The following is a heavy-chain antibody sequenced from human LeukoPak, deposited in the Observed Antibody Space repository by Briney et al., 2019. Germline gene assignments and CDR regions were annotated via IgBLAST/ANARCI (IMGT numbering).Heavy chain of an antibody. J-gene: IGHJ5*02. CDR1: GYSISSGYY. V-gene: IGHV4-38-2*02. D-gene: IGHD1-26*01. CDR3: ARDKREVGFDP. CDR2: IYHSGST. Sequence: SETLSLTCTVSGYSISSGYYWGWIRQPPGKGLEWIGSIYHSGSTYYNPSLKSRVTISVDTSKNQFSLKLSSVTAADTAVYYCARDKREVGFDPWGQGTLVTVSS.